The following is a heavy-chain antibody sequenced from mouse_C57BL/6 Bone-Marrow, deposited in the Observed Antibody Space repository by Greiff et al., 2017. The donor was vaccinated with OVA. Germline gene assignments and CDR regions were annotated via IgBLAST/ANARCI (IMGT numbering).Heavy chain of an antibody. CDR2: IDPNSGGT. J-gene: IGHJ2*01. Sequence: VQLQQPGAELVKPGASVKLSCKASGYTFTSYWMHWVKQRPGRGLEWIGRIDPNSGGTKYNEKFKSKATMTVDKPSSTAYMQISSLTSEDSAVYYCAREGPITTVVAYYFDYWGQGTTLTVSS. CDR3: AREGPITTVVAYYFDY. D-gene: IGHD1-1*01. CDR1: GYTFTSYW. V-gene: IGHV1-72*01.